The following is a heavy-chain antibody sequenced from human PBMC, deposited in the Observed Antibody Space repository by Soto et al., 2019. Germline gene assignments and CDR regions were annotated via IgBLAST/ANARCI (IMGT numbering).Heavy chain of an antibody. CDR3: TTRPEGPVYMDV. CDR2: IKSKTDGGTT. Sequence: GGSLRLSCAASGFTFSNAWMSWVRQAPGKGLEWVGRIKSKTDGGTTDYAAPVKGRFTISRDDSKNTLYLQMNSLRTEDTAVYYCTTRPEGPVYMDVWGKGTTVTVSS. CDR1: GFTFSNAW. V-gene: IGHV3-15*01. J-gene: IGHJ6*03.